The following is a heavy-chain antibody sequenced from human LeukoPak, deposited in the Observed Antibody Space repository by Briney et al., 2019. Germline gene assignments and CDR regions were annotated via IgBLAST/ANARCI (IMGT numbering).Heavy chain of an antibody. Sequence: GGSLRLSCAASGFTFSSYAMHWVRQAPGKGLEWVAVISYDGSNKYYADSVKGRFTISRDNSKNTLYLQMNSLRAEDTAVYYCAKDPDRYGSGSYVDYWGQGTLVTVSS. V-gene: IGHV3-30*04. CDR1: GFTFSSYA. CDR3: AKDPDRYGSGSYVDY. CDR2: ISYDGSNK. D-gene: IGHD3-10*01. J-gene: IGHJ4*02.